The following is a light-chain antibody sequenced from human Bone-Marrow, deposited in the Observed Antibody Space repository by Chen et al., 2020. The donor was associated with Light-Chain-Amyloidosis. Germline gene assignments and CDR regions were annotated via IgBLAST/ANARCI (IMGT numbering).Light chain of an antibody. CDR3: KQYGNWPWT. CDR2: AAS. V-gene: IGKV3-15*01. Sequence: TVMTQSPATLSASPGGRATLSCRASQSVNNNLAWYQQKPGQAPVLLIYAASTRATYIPARFSGSGSGTEFTLTISSLKSEDFVGYFCKQYGNWPWTFGQGSKVEIK. J-gene: IGKJ1*01. CDR1: QSVNNN.